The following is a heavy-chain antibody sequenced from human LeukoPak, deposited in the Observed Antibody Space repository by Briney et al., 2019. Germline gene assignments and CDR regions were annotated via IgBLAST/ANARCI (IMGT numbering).Heavy chain of an antibody. D-gene: IGHD3-10*01. CDR3: AREKGRAAGLWFGELFAPNYYYYYGMDV. Sequence: AASVKVSCKASGGTFSSYAISWVRQAPGQGLEWMGGIIPIFGTANYAQNFQGRVTMTTDTYTSTAYMELRSLRSDDTAVYYCAREKGRAAGLWFGELFAPNYYYYYGMDVWGQGTTVTVSS. CDR2: IIPIFGTA. V-gene: IGHV1-69*05. CDR1: GGTFSSYA. J-gene: IGHJ6*02.